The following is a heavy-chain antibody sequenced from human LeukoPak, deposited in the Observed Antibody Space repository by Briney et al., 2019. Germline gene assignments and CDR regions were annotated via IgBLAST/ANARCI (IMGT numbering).Heavy chain of an antibody. D-gene: IGHD6-19*01. CDR1: GGSISSDY. J-gene: IGHJ4*02. V-gene: IGHV4-59*08. CDR3: ARRVTTSGWYRDDY. CDR2: IYYSGST. Sequence: SETRSLTCTVSGGSISSDYWSWIRQPPGKGLVWIGYIYYSGSTNYNPSLKSRVTISVDTSKNQFSLRLNSVTAADTAVYYCARRVTTSGWYRDDYWGQGTLVTVSS.